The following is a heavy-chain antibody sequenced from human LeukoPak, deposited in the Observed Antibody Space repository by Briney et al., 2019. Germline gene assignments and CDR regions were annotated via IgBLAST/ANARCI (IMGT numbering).Heavy chain of an antibody. Sequence: SVKVSCKASGGTSSSYAISWVRQAPGQGLEWMGGIIPIFGTANYAQKFQGRVTITTGESTSTAYMELSSLRSEDTAVYYCAREYSSGYSYYFDYWGQGTLVTVSS. CDR3: AREYSSGYSYYFDY. CDR1: GGTSSSYA. J-gene: IGHJ4*02. D-gene: IGHD3-22*01. CDR2: IIPIFGTA. V-gene: IGHV1-69*05.